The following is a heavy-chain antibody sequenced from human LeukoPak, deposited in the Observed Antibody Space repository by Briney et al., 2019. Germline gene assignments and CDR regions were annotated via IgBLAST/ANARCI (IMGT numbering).Heavy chain of an antibody. J-gene: IGHJ4*02. CDR3: ARPEVATTYFDF. CDR1: GCTFSTYE. V-gene: IGHV1-69*01. D-gene: IGHD5-12*01. Sequence: SSVKVSCKGSGCTFSTYEINWVRQAPGQGLEWMGGLTPIFGTANYAQKFQGRVKITADESTSTGCMELSSLTSEDTAVYYCARPEVATTYFDFWGQGTLVTVSS. CDR2: LTPIFGTA.